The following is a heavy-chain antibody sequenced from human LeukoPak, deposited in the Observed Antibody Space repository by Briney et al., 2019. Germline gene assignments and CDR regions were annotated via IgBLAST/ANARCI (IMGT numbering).Heavy chain of an antibody. CDR1: GGSISSYY. CDR2: IYYSGST. V-gene: IGHV4-59*01. CDR3: ARGGDGYNLNWFDP. Sequence: SGTLSLTCTVSGGSISSYYWSWIRQPPGKGLEWIGYIYYSGSTNYNPSLKSRVTISVDTSKNQFSLKLSSVTAADTAVYYCARGGDGYNLNWFDPWGQGTLVSVSS. J-gene: IGHJ5*02. D-gene: IGHD5-24*01.